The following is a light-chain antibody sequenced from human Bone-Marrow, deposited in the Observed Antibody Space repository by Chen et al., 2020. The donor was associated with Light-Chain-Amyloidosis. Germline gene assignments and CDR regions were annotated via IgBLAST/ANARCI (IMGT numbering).Light chain of an antibody. CDR2: RNN. CDR1: SSNIGSNY. CDR3: AAWDDSLSVV. Sequence: QSVLTQPPSASGTPGQRVTISCSGSSSNIGSNYVYWYQQLPGTAPKLLIYRNNQRPSGVADRFSVAKSGTSASLAISGLRSDNEADYLCAAWDDSLSVVFGGGTKLTVL. J-gene: IGLJ2*01. V-gene: IGLV1-47*01.